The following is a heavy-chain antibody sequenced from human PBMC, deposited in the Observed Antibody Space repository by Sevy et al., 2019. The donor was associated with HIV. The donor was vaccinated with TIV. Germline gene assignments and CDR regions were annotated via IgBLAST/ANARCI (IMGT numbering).Heavy chain of an antibody. V-gene: IGHV3-33*01. CDR1: GFTFSSYG. Sequence: GGSLRLSCAASGFTFSSYGMHWVRQAPGKGLEWVAVIWYDGSNEYYADSVKGRFTISRDNSKNTLYLQMNSLRAEDTAVYYCARGGSRIAVAGENDYWGQGTLVTVSS. D-gene: IGHD6-19*01. CDR3: ARGGSRIAVAGENDY. CDR2: IWYDGSNE. J-gene: IGHJ4*02.